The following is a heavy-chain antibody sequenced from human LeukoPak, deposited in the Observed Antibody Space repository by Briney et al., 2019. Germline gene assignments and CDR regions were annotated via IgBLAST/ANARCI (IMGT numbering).Heavy chain of an antibody. CDR1: GGTFSSYA. CDR2: INPNSGGT. Sequence: ASVKVSCKASGGTFSSYAISWVRQAPGQGLEWMGWINPNSGGTNYAQKFQGRVTMTRDTSISTAYMELSRLRSDDTAVYYCASAGELSLSHWFDPWGQGTLVTVSS. V-gene: IGHV1-2*02. J-gene: IGHJ5*02. D-gene: IGHD3-16*02. CDR3: ASAGELSLSHWFDP.